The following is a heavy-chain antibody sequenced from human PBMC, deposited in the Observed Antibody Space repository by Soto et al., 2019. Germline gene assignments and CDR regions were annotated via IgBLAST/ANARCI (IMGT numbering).Heavy chain of an antibody. J-gene: IGHJ5*02. CDR3: ARDRGYYSGSGSLPGYNWFDP. CDR2: IWYDENNK. Sequence: GGSLRLSCAASGFTFSTYGMHWVRQAPGKGLEWVAVIWYDENNKSYADSVKGRFTISRDNSKNTLYLQMNSLRAQDTAVYYCARDRGYYSGSGSLPGYNWFDPWGQGTLVTVSS. CDR1: GFTFSTYG. D-gene: IGHD3-10*01. V-gene: IGHV3-33*01.